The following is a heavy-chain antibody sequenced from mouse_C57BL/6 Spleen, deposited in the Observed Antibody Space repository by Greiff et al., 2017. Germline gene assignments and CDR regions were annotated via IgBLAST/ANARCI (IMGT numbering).Heavy chain of an antibody. Sequence: EVQLVESGGGLVKPGGSLKLSCAASGFTFSDYGMHWVRQAPEKGLEWVAYISSGSSTIYYADTVKGRFTISRDNAKNTLFLQMTSLRSEDTAMYYCAREVFITTVVGYFDVWGTGTTVTVSS. V-gene: IGHV5-17*01. CDR3: AREVFITTVVGYFDV. CDR2: ISSGSSTI. D-gene: IGHD1-1*01. J-gene: IGHJ1*03. CDR1: GFTFSDYG.